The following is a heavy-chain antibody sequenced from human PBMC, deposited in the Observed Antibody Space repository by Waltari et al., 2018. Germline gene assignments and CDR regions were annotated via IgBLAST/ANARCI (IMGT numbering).Heavy chain of an antibody. CDR1: GYKFSSYW. V-gene: IGHV5-51*01. CDR2: SYPGDPET. CDR3: ARQSRSSDWYDY. D-gene: IGHD3-9*01. Sequence: EVQLVQSGVEVKKPGESLKISCLGSGYKFSSYWIAWVRQVPGKGLEWVGISYPGDPETRYSPSFQGQVTMSVDKSATTAYLQWTNMKASDTAMYYCARQSRSSDWYDYWGQGTLITVSS. J-gene: IGHJ4*02.